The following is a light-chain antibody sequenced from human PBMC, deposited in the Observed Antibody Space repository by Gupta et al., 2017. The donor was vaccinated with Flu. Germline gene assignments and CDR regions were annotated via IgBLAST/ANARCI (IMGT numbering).Light chain of an antibody. CDR3: QKYEGAPWT. J-gene: IGKJ1*01. Sequence: PSSLSASVGDRVTITCRASQGIGTFLAWYQQKPGKVPSLLIYGASSLQSGVPPRFSGSGSGKEFTLTITSLQPEDFASYYCQKYEGAPWTFGQGTQVEIK. CDR2: GAS. V-gene: IGKV1-27*01. CDR1: QGIGTF.